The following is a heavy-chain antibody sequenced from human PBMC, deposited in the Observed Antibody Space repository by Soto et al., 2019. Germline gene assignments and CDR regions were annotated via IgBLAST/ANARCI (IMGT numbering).Heavy chain of an antibody. CDR2: VKTKTDNYAT. CDR3: TRLPNWNFRFDP. V-gene: IGHV3-73*01. D-gene: IGHD1-7*01. Sequence: GSLRLSCAASGFTFSGSAVHWVRQASGKGLEWVGRVKTKTDNYATAYAASVRGRFTVSRDDSKNTAYLQMNSLKTEDTAVYYCTRLPNWNFRFDPWGQGTLVTVSS. J-gene: IGHJ5*02. CDR1: GFTFSGSA.